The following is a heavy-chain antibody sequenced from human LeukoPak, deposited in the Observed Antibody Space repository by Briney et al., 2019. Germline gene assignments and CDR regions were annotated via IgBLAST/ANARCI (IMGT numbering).Heavy chain of an antibody. CDR2: INHSGST. CDR1: GGSFSGYY. CDR3: RGSGSYAFDI. Sequence: KTSETLSLTCAVYGGSFSGYYWSWIRQPPGKGLEWIGEINHSGSTNYNPSLKSRVTISVDTSKNQFSLKLSSVTAADTAVYYCRGSGSYAFDIWGQGTMVTVSS. J-gene: IGHJ3*02. V-gene: IGHV4-34*01. D-gene: IGHD3-10*01.